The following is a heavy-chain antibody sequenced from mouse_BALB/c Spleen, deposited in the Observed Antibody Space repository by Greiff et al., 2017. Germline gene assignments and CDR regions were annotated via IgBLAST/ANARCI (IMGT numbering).Heavy chain of an antibody. CDR2: ILPGSGST. J-gene: IGHJ3*01. CDR1: GYTFSSYW. D-gene: IGHD2-14*01. V-gene: IGHV1-9*01. CDR3: ARRAYYRYDVFAY. Sequence: VQLQQSGAELMKPGASVKISCKATGYTFSSYWIEWVKQRPGHGLEWIGEILPGSGSTNYNEKFKGKATFTADTSSNTAYMQLSSLTSEDSAVYYCARRAYYRYDVFAYWGQGTLVTVSA.